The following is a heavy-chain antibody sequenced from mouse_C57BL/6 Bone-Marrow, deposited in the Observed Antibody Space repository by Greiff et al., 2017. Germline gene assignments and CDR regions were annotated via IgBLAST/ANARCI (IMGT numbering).Heavy chain of an antibody. Sequence: VQLKESVAELVRPGASVKLSCTASGFNIKNTYMHWVKQRPEQGLEWIGRIDPANGNTKYAPKFQGKATITADTSSNTAYLQLSSLTSEDTAIYYCAKTYYYGSSLDYWGQGTTLTVSS. D-gene: IGHD1-1*01. CDR3: AKTYYYGSSLDY. J-gene: IGHJ2*01. CDR1: GFNIKNTY. V-gene: IGHV14-3*01. CDR2: IDPANGNT.